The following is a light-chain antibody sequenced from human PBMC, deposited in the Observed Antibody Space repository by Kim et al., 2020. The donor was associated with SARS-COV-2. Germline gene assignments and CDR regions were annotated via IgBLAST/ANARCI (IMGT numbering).Light chain of an antibody. V-gene: IGKV1-17*03. CDR3: LEHNPYTWN. CDR1: QAISND. CDR2: DVS. J-gene: IGKJ2*01. Sequence: IQMTQSPSAMSASVGDRVTITCRASQAISNDLAWFQQKPGKVPKRLIYDVSSLQSGVPSRFSGSGSGTEFTLTISSVQPEDFATYYCLEHNPYTWNFGQGTKVDIK.